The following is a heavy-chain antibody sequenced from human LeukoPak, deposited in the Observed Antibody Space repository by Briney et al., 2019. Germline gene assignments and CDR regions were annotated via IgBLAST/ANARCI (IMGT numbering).Heavy chain of an antibody. Sequence: SETLSLTCTVSGGSISSSSYYWGWVRQPPGKGLEWIGSIYYSGSTYYNPSLKSRVTISVDTSKNQFSLKLSSVTAADTAVYYCARGYSYGQAWDYWGQGTLVTVSS. CDR2: IYYSGST. J-gene: IGHJ4*02. V-gene: IGHV4-39*07. CDR3: ARGYSYGQAWDY. D-gene: IGHD5-18*01. CDR1: GGSISSSSYY.